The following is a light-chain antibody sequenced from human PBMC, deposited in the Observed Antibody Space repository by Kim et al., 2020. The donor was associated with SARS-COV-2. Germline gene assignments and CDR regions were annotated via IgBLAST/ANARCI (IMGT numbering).Light chain of an antibody. J-gene: IGKJ2*01. Sequence: SASLGDRVTIPCRASQSISSWLAWYQQEPGKAPKLLIYKASSLESGVPSRFSGSGSGTEFTLTISSLQPDDFATYYCQQYNSYSYTFGQGTKLEI. CDR1: QSISSW. CDR3: QQYNSYSYT. CDR2: KAS. V-gene: IGKV1-5*03.